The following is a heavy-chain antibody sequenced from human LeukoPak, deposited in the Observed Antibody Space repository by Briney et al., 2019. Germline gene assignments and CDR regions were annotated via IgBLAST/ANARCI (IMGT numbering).Heavy chain of an antibody. J-gene: IGHJ3*02. D-gene: IGHD3-22*01. CDR1: GFTFRNYW. CDR3: ARDASLYDSGGYYYDAFDI. CDR2: IKEDGSDK. V-gene: IGHV3-7*01. Sequence: GGSVRLSCAASGFTFRNYWMTWVPQVPGKGLEWVANIKEDGSDKNYVDSVKGRFTISRDNAKNSLFLQMISLRAEDTAVYYCARDASLYDSGGYYYDAFDIWGRGTMVTVSS.